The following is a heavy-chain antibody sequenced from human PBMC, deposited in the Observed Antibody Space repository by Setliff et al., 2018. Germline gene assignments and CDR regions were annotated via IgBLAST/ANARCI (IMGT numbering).Heavy chain of an antibody. V-gene: IGHV3-23*01. Sequence: GGSLRLSCVASGFTFSNYAMAWVRQAPGKGLEWVSAISGSCDSTYYADSVKGRFTISRDNSKNTLYLQLNSLRAEDTAIYYCAGGYPSNFDYWGQGTLVTVSS. CDR1: GFTFSNYA. J-gene: IGHJ4*02. CDR3: AGGYPSNFDY. D-gene: IGHD3-22*01. CDR2: ISGSCDST.